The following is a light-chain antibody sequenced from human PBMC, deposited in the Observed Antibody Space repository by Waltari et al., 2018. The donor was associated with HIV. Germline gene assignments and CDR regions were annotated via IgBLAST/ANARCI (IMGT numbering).Light chain of an antibody. V-gene: IGLV7-43*01. Sequence: QTVVTQEPSLPVSPGGTVTLPCASSTGAVTGGYYPNWFQQKPGQAPRPLIYSTSNKHSSTPARFSGSLLGGKAALTLSGVQPEDEAEYYCLLYYGGAWVFGGGTKLTVL. CDR1: TGAVTGGYY. CDR3: LLYYGGAWV. J-gene: IGLJ3*02. CDR2: STS.